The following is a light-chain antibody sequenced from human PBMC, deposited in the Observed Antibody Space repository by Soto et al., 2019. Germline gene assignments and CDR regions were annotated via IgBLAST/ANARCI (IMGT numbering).Light chain of an antibody. CDR1: QSIYEK. J-gene: IGKJ4*01. Sequence: EIVMTQSPATLSVSPGERVTLFCRASQSIYEKLAWYKQKPGQTPRLVIYDTSARATGTPGSFSGSGSGTEFTLTISSLQSEDFAVYSCQQYNRWPLTFGGGTKVEIK. V-gene: IGKV3-15*01. CDR2: DTS. CDR3: QQYNRWPLT.